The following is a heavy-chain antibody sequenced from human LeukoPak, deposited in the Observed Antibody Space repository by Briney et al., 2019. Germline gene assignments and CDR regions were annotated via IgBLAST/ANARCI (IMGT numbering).Heavy chain of an antibody. J-gene: IGHJ4*02. CDR2: ISDDGSNT. V-gene: IGHV3-30*18. CDR3: VKDRTGWYFDY. D-gene: IGHD6-19*01. Sequence: GRSLRLSCTASGFTLSNFGMHWVRQAPGKGLEWVAVISDDGSNTFYADSVKGRFTISRDNSKNTLYLQMSSLRAEDTAVYYCVKDRTGWYFDYWGQGTLVTVSS. CDR1: GFTLSNFG.